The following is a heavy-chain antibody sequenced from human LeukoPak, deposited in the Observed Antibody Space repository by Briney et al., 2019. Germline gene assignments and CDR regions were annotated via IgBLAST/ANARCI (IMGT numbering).Heavy chain of an antibody. CDR1: GFTFSGFH. J-gene: IGHJ4*02. CDR2: ISTVSTYM. Sequence: GGSLTLSCAASGFTFSGFHMNWVRQAPRKGLDWVSSISTVSTYMYYADSVKGRFTISRDNAKNSLYLQMKSLRVEDTAVYYCGEEYVLGSYRYVDYWGQGTLVTVSS. D-gene: IGHD3-16*02. V-gene: IGHV3-21*06. CDR3: GEEYVLGSYRYVDY.